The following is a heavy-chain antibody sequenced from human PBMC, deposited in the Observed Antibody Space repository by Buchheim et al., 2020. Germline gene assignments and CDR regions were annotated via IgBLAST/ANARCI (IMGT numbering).Heavy chain of an antibody. CDR2: ISSSSSTI. J-gene: IGHJ4*02. V-gene: IGHV3-48*02. CDR1: GFTFSSYS. CDR3: AGDRAGNSGWSYGLDY. Sequence: EVQLVESGGGLVQPGGSLRLSCAASGFTFSSYSMNWVRQAPGKGLEWGSYISSSSSTIYYADSVKGRFTISRDNAKNSMYLQMNSLRDEDTAVYYCAGDRAGNSGWSYGLDYWGQGTL. D-gene: IGHD6-19*01.